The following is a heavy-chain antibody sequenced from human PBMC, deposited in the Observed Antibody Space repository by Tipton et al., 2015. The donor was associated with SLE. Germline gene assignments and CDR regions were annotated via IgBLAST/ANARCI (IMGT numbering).Heavy chain of an antibody. CDR3: ARELGYDTGGGAFDI. CDR2: IWYDGSNK. CDR1: GFTFSSYA. V-gene: IGHV3-33*08. Sequence: RSLRLSCAASGFTFSSYAMSWVRQAPGKGLEWVAVIWYDGSNKYYADSVKGRFTISRDNSKNTLYLQMNSLRAEDTAVYYCARELGYDTGGGAFDIWGQGTMVTVSS. J-gene: IGHJ3*02. D-gene: IGHD3-22*01.